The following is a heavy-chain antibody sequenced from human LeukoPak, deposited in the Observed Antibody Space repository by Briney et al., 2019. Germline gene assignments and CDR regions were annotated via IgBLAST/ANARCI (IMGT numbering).Heavy chain of an antibody. CDR1: GFTFRNYP. CDR3: AKLGKTENHYGSGRFSYYYYMDV. Sequence: GGSLRLSCLGSGFTFRNYPMYWVRQAPGKGLEWMAVISYDGNTKYHADSVKGRFTISRDNSKNTLYLQMNSLRAEDTAVYYCAKLGKTENHYGSGRFSYYYYMDVWGKGTTVTISS. J-gene: IGHJ6*03. V-gene: IGHV3-30*04. CDR2: ISYDGNTK. D-gene: IGHD3-10*01.